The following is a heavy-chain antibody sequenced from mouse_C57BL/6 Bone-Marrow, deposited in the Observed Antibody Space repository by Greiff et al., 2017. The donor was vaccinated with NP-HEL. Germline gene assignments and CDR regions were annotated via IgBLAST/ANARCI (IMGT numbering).Heavy chain of an antibody. J-gene: IGHJ4*01. Sequence: EVQLQQSGPELVKPGASVKISCKASGYTFTDYYMNWVKQSHGKSLEWIGDINPNNGGTSYNQKFKGKATLTVDKSSSTAYIELRSLTSEDSAVYYCARSAIYYDYDAMDYWGQGTAVTVSS. CDR2: INPNNGGT. V-gene: IGHV1-26*01. D-gene: IGHD2-1*01. CDR3: ARSAIYYDYDAMDY. CDR1: GYTFTDYY.